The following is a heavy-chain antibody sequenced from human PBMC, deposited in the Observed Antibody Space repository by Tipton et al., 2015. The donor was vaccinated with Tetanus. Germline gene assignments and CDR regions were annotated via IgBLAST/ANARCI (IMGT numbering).Heavy chain of an antibody. V-gene: IGHV4-34*01. CDR1: GGSLSRYY. CDR2: VDDSGST. D-gene: IGHD1-14*01. CDR3: ARGTGDY. J-gene: IGHJ4*02. Sequence: LRLSCAVYGGSLSRYYWTWIRQPPGKGLEWIGEVDDSGSTNYSPSLKSRVTISLDTSKNEFSLTLSSVTAADTAVYYCARGTGDYWGQGTLVIVSA.